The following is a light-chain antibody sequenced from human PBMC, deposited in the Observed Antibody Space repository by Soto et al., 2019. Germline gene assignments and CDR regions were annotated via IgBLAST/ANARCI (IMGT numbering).Light chain of an antibody. CDR3: QQYHFFWT. CDR1: QNIDSG. Sequence: DIQMTQSPSTLSASVGDRVTITCRASQNIDSGLAWYQQKPGKAPKLLIYKASNLESGVPLRFTGSGSGTEFTLTITSPHPDDFATYYCQQYHFFWTFGQGTRVEIK. V-gene: IGKV1-5*03. CDR2: KAS. J-gene: IGKJ1*01.